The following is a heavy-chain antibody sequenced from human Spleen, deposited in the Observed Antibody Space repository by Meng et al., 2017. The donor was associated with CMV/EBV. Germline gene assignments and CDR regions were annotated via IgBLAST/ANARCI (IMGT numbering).Heavy chain of an antibody. CDR1: GFTFSSYA. CDR2: IRSKSYGGTT. D-gene: IGHD7-27*01. CDR3: TRTWLTGDTYYFDY. Sequence: GESLKISCADSGFTFSSYAMSWVRQTPGKGLEWVSFIRSKSYGGTTLYAASVKGRFTISRDDSKGVAYLQMNSLRTEDTAMYYCTRTWLTGDTYYFDYWGQGTLVTVSS. J-gene: IGHJ4*02. V-gene: IGHV3-49*04.